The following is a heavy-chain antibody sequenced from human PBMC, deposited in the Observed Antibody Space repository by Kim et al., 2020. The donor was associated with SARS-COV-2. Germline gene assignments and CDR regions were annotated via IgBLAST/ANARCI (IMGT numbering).Heavy chain of an antibody. J-gene: IGHJ4*02. CDR3: ARDITGSGRGDCDY. Sequence: GGSLRLSCAASGFTFSSYSMNWVRQAPGKGLEWVSYISSSSSTIYYADSVKGRFTISRDNAKNSLYLQMSSLRDEDTAVYYCARDITGSGRGDCDYWGQGTLVTVSS. D-gene: IGHD2-21*01. V-gene: IGHV3-48*02. CDR1: GFTFSSYS. CDR2: ISSSSSTI.